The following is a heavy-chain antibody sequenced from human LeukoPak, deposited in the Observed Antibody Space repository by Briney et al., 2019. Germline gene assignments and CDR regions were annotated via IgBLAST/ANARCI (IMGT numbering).Heavy chain of an antibody. CDR2: IYSGGST. CDR1: GFTVSSNY. Sequence: PGGSLRLSCAASGFTVSSNYMSWVRQAPGKGLEWVSVIYSGGSTYYADSVKGRFTISRDNSKNTLYLQMNSLRAEDTAVYYCARVHYGSGKKGYYYYYMDVWGKGTTVTISS. CDR3: ARVHYGSGKKGYYYYYMDV. V-gene: IGHV3-53*01. J-gene: IGHJ6*03. D-gene: IGHD3-10*01.